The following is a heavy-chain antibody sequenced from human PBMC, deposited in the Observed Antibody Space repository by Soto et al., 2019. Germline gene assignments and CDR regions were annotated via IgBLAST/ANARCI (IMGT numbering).Heavy chain of an antibody. V-gene: IGHV4-4*02. CDR1: GGSISNSNW. D-gene: IGHD1-26*01. Sequence: QVQLQESGPGLVKPSGTLSLTCGVFGGSISNSNWWTWVRQPPGKGLEWIGEIYHSGSTNYNSSLMSRVNISLDKVNNQFSLKLTSVTAAETAVYYCAHRPIVGAAIWGQGTLVTVSS. J-gene: IGHJ4*02. CDR3: AHRPIVGAAI. CDR2: IYHSGST.